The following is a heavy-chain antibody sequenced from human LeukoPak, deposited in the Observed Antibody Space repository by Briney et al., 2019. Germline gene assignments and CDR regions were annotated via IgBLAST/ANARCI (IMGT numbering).Heavy chain of an antibody. V-gene: IGHV1-8*01. CDR2: MNATSGNT. J-gene: IGHJ6*03. CDR1: GYSITSYE. CDR3: AREIRGYYYLDV. Sequence: ASAKCSCRASGYSITSYEVDSVRQTAGQGLEWMGWMNATSGNTVYAQKFQGRVSMTRDTSMTTAYMELFSLKPEDTALYFCAREIRGYYYLDVWGTGTTVTVSS.